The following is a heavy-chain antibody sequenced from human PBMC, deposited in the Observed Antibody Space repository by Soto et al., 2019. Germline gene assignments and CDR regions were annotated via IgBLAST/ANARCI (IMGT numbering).Heavy chain of an antibody. Sequence: PSETLSLTCAVSGFSISSGYYWGWIRQPPGKGLEWIASMYYSGTTYYNPSLKSRVAISVDTSKNQLSPKLRAVTAADTAVYYCARSVATPGTNIDFWGQGTLVTVSS. D-gene: IGHD6-13*01. CDR1: GFSISSGYY. CDR3: ARSVATPGTNIDF. J-gene: IGHJ4*02. V-gene: IGHV4-38-2*01. CDR2: MYYSGTT.